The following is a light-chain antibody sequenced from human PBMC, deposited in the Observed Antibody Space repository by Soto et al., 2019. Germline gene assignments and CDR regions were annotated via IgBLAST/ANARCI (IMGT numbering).Light chain of an antibody. V-gene: IGKV1-5*03. CDR1: QSIRSW. CDR2: KAS. J-gene: IGKJ1*01. CDR3: KQFNSYSWT. Sequence: DIQMLKSPSTLSASLGERVPITGRVSQSIRSWLAWYQRKPGKSPKLLIYKASNLESGVPSRFSGSGSGTEFTLTISSLQADDVATYYCKQFNSYSWTVGQGTKVEIK.